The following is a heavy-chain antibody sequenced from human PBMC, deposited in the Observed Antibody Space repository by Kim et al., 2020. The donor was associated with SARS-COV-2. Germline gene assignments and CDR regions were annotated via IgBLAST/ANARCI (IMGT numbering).Heavy chain of an antibody. CDR1: GFTFGDYA. V-gene: IGHV3-49*04. D-gene: IGHD3-9*01. J-gene: IGHJ4*02. CDR3: TRDDYDILTGYPTIDY. Sequence: GGSLRLSCTASGFTFGDYAMSWVRQAPGKGLEWVGFIISKAYGGTTEYAASVKGRFTISRDDSKSIAYLQMNSLKTEDTAVYYCTRDDYDILTGYPTIDYWGQGTLVTVSS. CDR2: IISKAYGGTT.